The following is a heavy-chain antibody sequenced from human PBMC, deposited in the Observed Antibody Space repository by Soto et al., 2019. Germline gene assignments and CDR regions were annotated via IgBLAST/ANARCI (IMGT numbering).Heavy chain of an antibody. Sequence: PGGSLRLSCAASGFTFSSCAMSWVRQTPGKGLEWVSVISTSGGSTYYADSVKGRFTISRDNSKNTLYLQMNSLRAEDTAVYYCAKGVGIQLWPSFGYWGQGTLVTVSS. J-gene: IGHJ4*02. CDR1: GFTFSSCA. D-gene: IGHD5-18*01. CDR2: ISTSGGST. CDR3: AKGVGIQLWPSFGY. V-gene: IGHV3-23*01.